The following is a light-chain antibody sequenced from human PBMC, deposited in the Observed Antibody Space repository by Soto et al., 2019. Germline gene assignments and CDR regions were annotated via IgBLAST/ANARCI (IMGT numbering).Light chain of an antibody. CDR1: QSVSSSY. V-gene: IGKV3-20*01. CDR3: QQYGSSTYT. J-gene: IGKJ2*01. Sequence: EIVLTQSPGTLSLSPGERATLSCRASQSVSSSYLAWYQQKPGQAPRLLIYGASSRATGIPDRFSGSGSGTDFTLTISRLEPEDLAVYDCQQYGSSTYTFGQGTKLEIK. CDR2: GAS.